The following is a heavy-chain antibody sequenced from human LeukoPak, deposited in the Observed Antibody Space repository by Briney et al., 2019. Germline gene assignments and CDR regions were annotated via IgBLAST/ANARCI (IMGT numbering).Heavy chain of an antibody. CDR2: ISYDGSNK. Sequence: AGGSLRLSCAASGFTFSSYGMHWVRQAPGKGLEWVAVISYDGSNKYYADSVKGRFTISRDNSKNTLYLQMNSLRAEDTAVYYCAKDGLDYCSSTSCYKGMDYWGQGTLVTVSS. J-gene: IGHJ4*02. D-gene: IGHD2-2*01. CDR3: AKDGLDYCSSTSCYKGMDY. V-gene: IGHV3-30*18. CDR1: GFTFSSYG.